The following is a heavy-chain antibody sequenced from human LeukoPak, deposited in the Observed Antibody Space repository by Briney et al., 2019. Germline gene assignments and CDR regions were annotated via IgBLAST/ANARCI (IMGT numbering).Heavy chain of an antibody. CDR2: IYYSGST. CDR3: ARGAPAEKYDILPYYYYMDV. CDR1: GGSFSGYY. V-gene: IGHV4-34*01. J-gene: IGHJ6*03. Sequence: PSETLSLTCAVYGGSFSGYYWGWIRQPPGKGLEWIGSIYYSGSTYYNPSLKSRVTISVDTSKNQFSLKLSSVTAADTAVYYCARGAPAEKYDILPYYYYMDVWGKGTTVTVSS. D-gene: IGHD3-9*01.